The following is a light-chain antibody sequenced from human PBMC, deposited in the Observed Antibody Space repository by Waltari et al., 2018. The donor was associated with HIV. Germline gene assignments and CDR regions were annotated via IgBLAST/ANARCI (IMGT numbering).Light chain of an antibody. CDR1: QSLLFGSNNKNR. J-gene: IGKJ4*01. Sequence: DIVMTQSPDSLSVSLGERATINCKSSQSLLFGSNNKNRLAWYQQRPGQPPKLLISWASTRESGVPDRFSGSGSGTDFTLTINSLQAEDVAVYYCQQFSLSPPLTFGGGTKVEI. CDR3: QQFSLSPPLT. V-gene: IGKV4-1*01. CDR2: WAS.